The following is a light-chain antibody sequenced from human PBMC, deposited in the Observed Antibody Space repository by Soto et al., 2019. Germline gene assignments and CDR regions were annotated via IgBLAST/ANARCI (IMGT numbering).Light chain of an antibody. CDR1: QSVSSSY. J-gene: IGKJ4*01. Sequence: EIVLTQSRGALSLSPGERATLSCRASQSVSSSYLAWYQQKPGQAPRLLIFGASSRATGIPDRFRGSGSGTDFTLTISRLEPEDFAVYYCQQYGNSPQTFGGGTKVDIK. CDR3: QQYGNSPQT. CDR2: GAS. V-gene: IGKV3-20*01.